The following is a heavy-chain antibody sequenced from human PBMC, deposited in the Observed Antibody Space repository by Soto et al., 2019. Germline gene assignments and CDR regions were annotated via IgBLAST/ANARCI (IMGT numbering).Heavy chain of an antibody. CDR1: GAYVNTGGYY. V-gene: IGHV4-31*03. CDR2: IYHSWDT. Sequence: QVQLQESGPGLVKPSQTLSLTCTVSGAYVNTGGYYWSWVRQYPGKGLEWIRYIYHSWDTYYNPSLTRRLTISVDTSNNHFSLSLSSVTVAATAVYYCARAPGNERLDYWGQGTLVIVSS. J-gene: IGHJ4*02. CDR3: ARAPGNERLDY. D-gene: IGHD1-1*01.